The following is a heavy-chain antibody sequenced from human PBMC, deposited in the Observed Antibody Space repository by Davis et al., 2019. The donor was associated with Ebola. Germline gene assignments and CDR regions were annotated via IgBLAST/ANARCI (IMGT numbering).Heavy chain of an antibody. J-gene: IGHJ4*02. CDR2: IYYTGSA. CDR3: SERGSSV. Sequence: PSETLSLTYTVSGVSISRHYWSWIRQPPGKKLEWIGSIYYTGSAYYNSSFASRATISVDTSKNQFSLKVTSVTAADTAMYYCSERGSSVWGQGTLVTVSS. D-gene: IGHD3-10*01. CDR1: GVSISRHY. V-gene: IGHV4-59*03.